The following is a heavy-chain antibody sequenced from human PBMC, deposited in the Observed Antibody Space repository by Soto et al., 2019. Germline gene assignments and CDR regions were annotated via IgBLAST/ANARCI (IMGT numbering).Heavy chain of an antibody. J-gene: IGHJ4*02. Sequence: QVQLVESGGGVVQPGRSLRLSCAASGFTFSSYGMHWVRQAPGKGLEWVAVISYDGSNTYYADSVKGRFTISRDNSKNTLYQQMNSLRAEDTAVYYCAKDYIRWIPLWLPEYWGQGTLVTVSS. CDR2: ISYDGSNT. CDR3: AKDYIRWIPLWLPEY. V-gene: IGHV3-30*18. D-gene: IGHD5-18*01. CDR1: GFTFSSYG.